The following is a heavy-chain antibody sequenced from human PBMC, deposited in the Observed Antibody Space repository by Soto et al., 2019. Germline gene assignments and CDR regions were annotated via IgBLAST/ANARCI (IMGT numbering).Heavy chain of an antibody. Sequence: QLHLVQSGGEVKKPGASVKISCKAAGYTFTNYGITWVRQAPGQGLEWLGWISAYDGNRRYAQKFQTRVSMTTDASMSTAHMELRSLRSDDTAMYYCARVAVSDKGDGFDIWGQGTWVTVSS. J-gene: IGHJ3*02. CDR3: ARVAVSDKGDGFDI. CDR1: GYTFTNYG. V-gene: IGHV1-18*01. D-gene: IGHD6-19*01. CDR2: ISAYDGNR.